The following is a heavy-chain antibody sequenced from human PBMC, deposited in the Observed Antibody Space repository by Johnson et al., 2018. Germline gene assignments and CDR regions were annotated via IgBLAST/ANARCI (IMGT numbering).Heavy chain of an antibody. V-gene: IGHV3-53*01. Sequence: VQLVQSGGGLIQPGGSLRLSCAASGFTVSSNYMSWVRQAPGKGLEWVSVIYSGGSTYYADSVKGRFTISRDNSKNTLYLQMNSLRAEDTAVYYCARGTSNFFGVVESYYGMDVWGQGTTVTVSS. J-gene: IGHJ6*02. D-gene: IGHD3-3*01. CDR1: GFTVSSNY. CDR3: ARGTSNFFGVVESYYGMDV. CDR2: IYSGGST.